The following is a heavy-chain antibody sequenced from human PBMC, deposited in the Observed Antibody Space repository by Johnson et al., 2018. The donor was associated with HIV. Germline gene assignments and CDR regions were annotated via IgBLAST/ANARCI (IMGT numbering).Heavy chain of an antibody. J-gene: IGHJ3*02. D-gene: IGHD1-1*01. CDR2: INWNGGST. CDR3: ATVWRNEGRHAFDI. Sequence: VQLVESGGGVVRPGGSLRLSCAASGFTFDDYGMSWVRQAPGKGLEWVSGINWNGGSTGYADSFKGRFTISRDNSKNTLYLQMNSLRAEDTAVYFCATVWRNEGRHAFDIWGQGTMVTVSS. V-gene: IGHV3-20*04. CDR1: GFTFDDYG.